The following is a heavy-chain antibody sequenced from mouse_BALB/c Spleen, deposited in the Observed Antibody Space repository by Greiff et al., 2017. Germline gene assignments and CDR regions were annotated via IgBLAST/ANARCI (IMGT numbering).Heavy chain of an antibody. V-gene: IGHV5-6-4*01. D-gene: IGHD3-2*01. Sequence: EVKLMESGGGLVKPGGSLKLSCAASGFTFSSYTMSWVRQTPEKRLEWVATISSGGSYTYYPDSVKGRFTISRDNAKNTLYLQMSSLKSEDTAMYYCTRDMGTARATFFDYWGQGTTLTVSS. CDR1: GFTFSSYT. CDR3: TRDMGTARATFFDY. J-gene: IGHJ2*01. CDR2: ISSGGSYT.